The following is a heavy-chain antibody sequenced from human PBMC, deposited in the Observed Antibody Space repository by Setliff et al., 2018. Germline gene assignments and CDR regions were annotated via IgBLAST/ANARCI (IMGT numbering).Heavy chain of an antibody. CDR3: ARAAGYSSSWYHYYYGMDV. CDR1: GGSISSSRYY. J-gene: IGHJ6*02. Sequence: SETLSLTCTVSGGSISSSRYYWGWIHQPPGKGLEWIGSINYSGSTYYNPSLKSRVTISVETSKNQFSLKLSSVTAADTAVYYCARAAGYSSSWYHYYYGMDVWGQGTTVTVSS. CDR2: INYSGST. V-gene: IGHV4-39*01. D-gene: IGHD6-13*01.